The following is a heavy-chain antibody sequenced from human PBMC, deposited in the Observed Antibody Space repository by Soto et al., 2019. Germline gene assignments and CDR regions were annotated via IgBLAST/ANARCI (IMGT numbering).Heavy chain of an antibody. CDR2: NPNSGNT. CDR3: AKLRSAATYYYYYYMDV. Sequence: ASVKVSCKASGGTFSIYAISWVRQAPGQGLEWMNPNSGNTGYAQKFQGRVTMTRNTSISTAYMELSSLRSEDTAVYYCAKLRSAATYYYYYYMDVWGKGTTVTVSS. V-gene: IGHV1-8*02. J-gene: IGHJ6*03. D-gene: IGHD2-15*01. CDR1: GGTFSIYA.